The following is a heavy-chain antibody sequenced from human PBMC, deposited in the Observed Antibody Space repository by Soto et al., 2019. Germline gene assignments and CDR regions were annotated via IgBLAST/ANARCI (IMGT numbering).Heavy chain of an antibody. J-gene: IGHJ4*02. CDR1: GYTFTSYG. D-gene: IGHD1-26*01. Sequence: QVQLVQSGPELKKPGASVKVSCKASGYTFTSYGISWVRQAPGQGLEWMGRINANNGDTDYRQKYKGRITMTADASTDTVYMDLRNLTTDDTGVYYCSRFGAYGSHWGQGTQITVSS. V-gene: IGHV1-18*04. CDR2: INANNGDT. CDR3: SRFGAYGSH.